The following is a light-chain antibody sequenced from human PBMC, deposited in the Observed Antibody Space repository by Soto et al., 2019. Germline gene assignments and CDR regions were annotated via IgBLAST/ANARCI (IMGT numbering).Light chain of an antibody. V-gene: IGLV2-11*01. CDR1: SSDVESYNL. Sequence: QSALNQPASVSGSPGQSITISCTGTSSDVESYNLVSWYQQHPGKAPKVMIYDVSKRPSGVPDRFSGSKSGNTASLTLSGLQAEDEADYYCCSYAGSYTFYVFGTGTKVTVL. CDR3: CSYAGSYTFYV. J-gene: IGLJ1*01. CDR2: DVS.